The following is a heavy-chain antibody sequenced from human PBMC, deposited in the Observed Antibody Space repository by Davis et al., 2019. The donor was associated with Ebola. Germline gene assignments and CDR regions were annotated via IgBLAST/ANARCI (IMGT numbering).Heavy chain of an antibody. CDR2: ISSSGSTI. J-gene: IGHJ1*01. Sequence: PGGSLRLSCAASGFTFSDYYMSWIRQAPGKGLEWVSYISSSGSTIYYADSVKGRFTISRDNAKNSLYLQMNSLRAEDTAVYYCARATVTTSRYFQRWGQGTLVTVSS. V-gene: IGHV3-11*01. CDR1: GFTFSDYY. D-gene: IGHD4-17*01. CDR3: ARATVTTSRYFQR.